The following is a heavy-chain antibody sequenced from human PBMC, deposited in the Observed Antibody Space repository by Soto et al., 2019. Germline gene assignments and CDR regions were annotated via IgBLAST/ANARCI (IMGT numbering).Heavy chain of an antibody. CDR2: ITVSGYTS. D-gene: IGHD6-19*01. V-gene: IGHV3-23*01. CDR1: GFTFSTIV. CDR3: AQNGQWLATPPVA. J-gene: IGHJ4*02. Sequence: GGSLRLSCSASGFTFSTIVMSWVRQAPGKGLEWVADITVSGYTSKDADSVKGRFTISRDNSKCTLYLQMNSLRAEDTAIYYCAQNGQWLATPPVAWGQGSLVTVSS.